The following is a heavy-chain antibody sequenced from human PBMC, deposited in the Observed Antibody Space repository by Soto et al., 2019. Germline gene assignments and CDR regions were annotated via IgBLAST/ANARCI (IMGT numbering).Heavy chain of an antibody. J-gene: IGHJ5*02. CDR2: IYHSGST. CDR1: AGSIRSGGYS. CDR3: ARVPDR. D-gene: IGHD2-2*01. Sequence: SETLSLTCAVSAGSIRSGGYSWSWIRQPPGKGLEWIGYIYHSGSTYYNPSLKSRVTISVDRSKNQFSLKLSSVTAADTAVYYCARVPDRWGQGTLVTVS. V-gene: IGHV4-30-2*01.